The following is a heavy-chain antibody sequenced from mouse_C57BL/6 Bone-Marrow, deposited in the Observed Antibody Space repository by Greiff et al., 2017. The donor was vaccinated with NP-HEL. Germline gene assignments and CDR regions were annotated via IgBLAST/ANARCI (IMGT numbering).Heavy chain of an antibody. CDR3: AREGYYGSSWYFDV. J-gene: IGHJ1*03. D-gene: IGHD1-1*01. Sequence: QVQLQQSGAELVKPGASVKMSCKASGYTFTSYWITWVKQRPGQGLEWIGDIYPGSGSTNYNEKFKSKATLTVDTSSSTAYMQLSSLTSEDSAVYYCAREGYYGSSWYFDVWGTGTTVTVSS. V-gene: IGHV1-55*01. CDR2: IYPGSGST. CDR1: GYTFTSYW.